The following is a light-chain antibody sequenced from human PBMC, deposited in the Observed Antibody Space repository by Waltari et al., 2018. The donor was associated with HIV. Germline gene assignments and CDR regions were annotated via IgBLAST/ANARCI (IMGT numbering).Light chain of an antibody. CDR1: NSNIATNT. J-gene: IGLJ2*01. CDR3: AAWDDSLNAV. Sequence: QSVLTQPPSASGTPGQRVPISCSGSNSNIATNTVNWYQQLPGTAPKLLIYSNRRRPSGVPDRFSGSKSGTSASLAISGLQSEDEADYYCAAWDDSLNAVFGGGTKLTVL. CDR2: SNR. V-gene: IGLV1-44*01.